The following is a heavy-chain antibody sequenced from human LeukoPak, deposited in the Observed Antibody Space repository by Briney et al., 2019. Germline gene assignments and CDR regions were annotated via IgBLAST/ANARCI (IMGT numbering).Heavy chain of an antibody. CDR3: ARSYCSGGSDYTRYYGMDV. Sequence: PGGSLRLSCAASGFTVTGNYMSWVRQAPGKGLEWLSLIYSSGSTYYADSVKGRVTISRDNSKNTLYMQMNSLRVEDTRADDCARSYCSGGSDYTRYYGMDVWGQGSTVTVSS. J-gene: IGHJ6*02. CDR1: GFTVTGNY. D-gene: IGHD2-15*01. V-gene: IGHV3-53*01. CDR2: IYSSGST.